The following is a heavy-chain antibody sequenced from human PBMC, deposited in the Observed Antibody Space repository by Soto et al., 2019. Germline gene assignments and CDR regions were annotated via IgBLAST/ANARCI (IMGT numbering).Heavy chain of an antibody. CDR3: ARDVGPVTIFGEALSGYFDF. V-gene: IGHV3-7*03. D-gene: IGHD3-3*01. Sequence: GGSLRLSCAVSGFSFGSYWMSWVRQAPGKGLEWLASIKDDGSERYYLDSVKGRFTISRDNAKDSLSLQMNSLRGEDTAFYYCARDVGPVTIFGEALSGYFDFWGQGTLVTSPQ. CDR1: GFSFGSYW. CDR2: IKDDGSER. J-gene: IGHJ4*02.